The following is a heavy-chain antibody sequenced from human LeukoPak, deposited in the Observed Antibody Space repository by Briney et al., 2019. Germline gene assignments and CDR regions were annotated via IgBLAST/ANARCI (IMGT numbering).Heavy chain of an antibody. D-gene: IGHD3-22*01. CDR3: ARADSSREYCFDY. J-gene: IGHJ4*02. Sequence: PSETLSLTCTVSGGSISSYYWSWIRQPPGKGLEWIGYIYYSGSTNYNPSLKSRVTISVDTSKNQFSLRLSSVTAADTAVYYCARADSSREYCFDYWGQGTLVTVSS. CDR2: IYYSGST. CDR1: GGSISSYY. V-gene: IGHV4-59*01.